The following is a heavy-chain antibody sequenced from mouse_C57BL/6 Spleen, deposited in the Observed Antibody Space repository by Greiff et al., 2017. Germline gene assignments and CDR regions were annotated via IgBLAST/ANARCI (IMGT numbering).Heavy chain of an antibody. CDR3: AKHGYDYDGASWFAY. CDR1: GFSLTSYG. D-gene: IGHD2-4*01. Sequence: VHLVESGPGLVAPSQSLYITCTVSGFSLTSYGVDWVRQPPGKGLEWLGVIWGGGSTNYNYALMSRLSISKDNSKSQVFLKMNSLQTDDTAMYYSAKHGYDYDGASWFAYWGQGTLVTVSA. J-gene: IGHJ3*01. V-gene: IGHV2-9*01. CDR2: IWGGGST.